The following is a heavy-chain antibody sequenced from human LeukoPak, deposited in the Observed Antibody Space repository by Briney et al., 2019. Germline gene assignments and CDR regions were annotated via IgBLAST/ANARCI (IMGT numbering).Heavy chain of an antibody. CDR1: GFTVSSNY. J-gene: IGHJ6*03. CDR2: TYSGGRT. Sequence: GGSLRLSCAASGFTVSSNYMSWVRQAPGKGLEWVSITYSGGRTFYADSVKGRFTISRDNAKNSLYLQMNSLRAEDTAVYYCARGCSGGSCYSDYYYYYMDVWGKGTTVTISS. V-gene: IGHV3-53*01. CDR3: ARGCSGGSCYSDYYYYYMDV. D-gene: IGHD2-15*01.